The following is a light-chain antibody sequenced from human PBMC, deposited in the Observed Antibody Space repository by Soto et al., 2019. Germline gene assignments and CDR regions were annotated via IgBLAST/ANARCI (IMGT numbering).Light chain of an antibody. Sequence: EIVMTQSPAPLSVSPGERATLSCRASQSVSSNLAWYQQKPGQAPRLLIYGASTRATGIPARFSGSGSGTEFTLTISSLQSEDCAVYYCQEYNNWPPYTFGQGTKLEIK. J-gene: IGKJ2*01. CDR3: QEYNNWPPYT. V-gene: IGKV3-15*01. CDR1: QSVSSN. CDR2: GAS.